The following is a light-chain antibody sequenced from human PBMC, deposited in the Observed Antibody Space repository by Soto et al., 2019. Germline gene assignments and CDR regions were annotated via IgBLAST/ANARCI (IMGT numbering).Light chain of an antibody. V-gene: IGKV4-1*01. Sequence: DIVMTQSPDSLAVSLGERATINCKSSQSVLYSSNNKNYLAWFQQKPGQPPKLLIYWASARESGVPERFSGSGSGTDFTLTISSLQAEDVAVYYGQQYYSTPWTVGQGTKVEI. CDR1: QSVLYSSNNKNY. J-gene: IGKJ1*01. CDR2: WAS. CDR3: QQYYSTPWT.